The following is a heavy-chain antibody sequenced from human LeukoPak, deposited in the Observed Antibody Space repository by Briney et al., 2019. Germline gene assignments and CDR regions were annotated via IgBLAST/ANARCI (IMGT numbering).Heavy chain of an antibody. CDR3: AKYGSGWALYYYYYMDV. J-gene: IGHJ6*03. Sequence: PGGSRRLSCAASGFTFTNYAMSWVRQAPGKGLEWVSGLSGSGSKTYYADSVKGRFTVSRDNSKNTLYLQMNGLRAEDTAVYYCAKYGSGWALYYYYYMDVWGKGTTVTVSS. D-gene: IGHD6-19*01. V-gene: IGHV3-23*01. CDR2: LSGSGSKT. CDR1: GFTFTNYA.